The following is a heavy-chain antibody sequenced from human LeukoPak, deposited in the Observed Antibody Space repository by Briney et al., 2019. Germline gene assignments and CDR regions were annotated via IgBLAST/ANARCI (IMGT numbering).Heavy chain of an antibody. CDR2: ISSSSSYI. V-gene: IGHV3-21*01. CDR1: GFTFSSYS. J-gene: IGHJ4*02. Sequence: GGSLRLSCAASGFTFSSYSMNWVRQAPGKGLEWVSSISSSSSYIYYADSVKGGFTISRDNAKNSLYLQMNSLRAEDTAVYYCARDRWELSSIDYWGQGTLVTVSS. D-gene: IGHD1-26*01. CDR3: ARDRWELSSIDY.